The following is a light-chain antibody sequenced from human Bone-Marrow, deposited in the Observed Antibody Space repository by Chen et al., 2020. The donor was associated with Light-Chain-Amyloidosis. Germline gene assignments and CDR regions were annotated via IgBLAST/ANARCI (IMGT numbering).Light chain of an antibody. CDR3: QVWDRSSDRPV. V-gene: IGLV3-21*02. Sequence: SYVLTQPSSVSVAPGQTATIARGGNNIGSTSVHWYQQTPGQAPLLVVYDDSDRPSGIPERLSGPNSGNTATLTISRVEAGDEADYYCQVWDRSSDRPVFGGGTKLTVL. J-gene: IGLJ3*02. CDR1: NIGSTS. CDR2: DDS.